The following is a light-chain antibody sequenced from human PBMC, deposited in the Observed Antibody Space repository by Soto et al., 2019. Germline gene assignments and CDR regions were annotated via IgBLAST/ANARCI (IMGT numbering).Light chain of an antibody. J-gene: IGKJ4*01. CDR2: KAS. CDR1: QSFSAW. V-gene: IGKV1-5*03. CDR3: QQYSSYPLT. Sequence: DIPMTQSPSTLSASVGDRVTITCRASQSFSAWLAWYQQKPGKAPKLLIYKASTLESGVPSRFSGSGFGTEFTLTISSLQPDDFATYYCQQYSSYPLTFGGGTKVEIK.